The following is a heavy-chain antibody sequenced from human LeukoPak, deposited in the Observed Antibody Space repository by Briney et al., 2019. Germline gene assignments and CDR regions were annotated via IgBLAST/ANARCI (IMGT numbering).Heavy chain of an antibody. CDR1: GFTVSSNY. V-gene: IGHV3-53*01. D-gene: IGHD2-15*01. CDR3: ARGGGPTPYDAFDI. Sequence: QAGGSLRLSCAASGFTVSSNYMSWVRQAPGKGLEWVSVIYSGGSTYYADSVKGRFTISRDNSKNTLYLQMNSLRAEDTAVYYCARGGGPTPYDAFDIWGQGTMVTVSS. J-gene: IGHJ3*02. CDR2: IYSGGST.